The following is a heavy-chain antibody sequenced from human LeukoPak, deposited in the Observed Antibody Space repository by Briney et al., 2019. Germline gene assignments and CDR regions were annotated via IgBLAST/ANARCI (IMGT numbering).Heavy chain of an antibody. CDR1: GYTFTGYY. CDR3: ARETVFGCGGDCRFSDY. Sequence: EASVKVSCKASGYTFTGYYMHWVRQAPGQGLEWMGWINPNSGGTNYAQKFQGRVTMTRDTSISTAYMELSRLRSDDTAVYYCARETVFGCGGDCRFSDYWGQGTLVTVSS. D-gene: IGHD2-21*02. J-gene: IGHJ4*02. V-gene: IGHV1-2*02. CDR2: INPNSGGT.